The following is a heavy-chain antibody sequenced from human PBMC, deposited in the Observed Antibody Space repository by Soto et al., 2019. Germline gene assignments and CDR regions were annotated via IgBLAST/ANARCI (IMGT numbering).Heavy chain of an antibody. CDR1: GFTFSSYW. J-gene: IGHJ6*03. CDR2: INSDGSST. D-gene: IGHD6-13*01. Sequence: GGSLRLSGAASGFTFSSYWMHWVRQAPGKRLVWVSRINSDGSSTSYADSVKGRLTISRDNAKNTLYLQMNSLRAEDTAVYYCASGQGSSWYSNYYYMDVWGKGTTVTVSS. V-gene: IGHV3-74*01. CDR3: ASGQGSSWYSNYYYMDV.